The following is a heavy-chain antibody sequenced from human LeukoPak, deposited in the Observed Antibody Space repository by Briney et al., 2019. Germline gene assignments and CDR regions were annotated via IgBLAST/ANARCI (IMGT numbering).Heavy chain of an antibody. J-gene: IGHJ6*02. V-gene: IGHV1-69*01. Sequence: SVKVSCKASGGTFSSYAISWVRQAPGQGLEWMGGIIPIFGTANYAQKFQGRVTITADESTSTAYMELSSLRSEDTAVYYCARDIVVVSGPDYYYYYGMDVWGQGTTVTVSS. CDR3: ARDIVVVSGPDYYYYYGMDV. D-gene: IGHD2-21*01. CDR1: GGTFSSYA. CDR2: IIPIFGTA.